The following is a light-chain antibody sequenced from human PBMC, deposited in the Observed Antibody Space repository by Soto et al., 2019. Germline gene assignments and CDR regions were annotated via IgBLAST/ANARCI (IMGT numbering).Light chain of an antibody. Sequence: EIVLTQSPGTLSLSPGERATLCCRASQSVTSNYLAWYQQKPGQAPRILIFGATSRATGIPDKFSGSGSGTDFTLTISRVEPDDFAVYYCQQCSNWPLTFGGGTKVDIK. V-gene: IGKV3D-20*02. CDR2: GAT. CDR3: QQCSNWPLT. J-gene: IGKJ4*01. CDR1: QSVTSNY.